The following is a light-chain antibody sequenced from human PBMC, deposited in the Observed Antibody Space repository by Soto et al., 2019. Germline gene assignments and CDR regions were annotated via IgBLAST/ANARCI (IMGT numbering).Light chain of an antibody. CDR1: QSVTSN. CDR3: QQYNNWPPLT. V-gene: IGKV3-15*01. J-gene: IGKJ1*01. Sequence: EIVMTQSPATLSVSPGERATLSCRASQSVTSNLAWYQQKPGQAPRLLIYGASTRATGIPARFSGSGSGTELTLTISGLRSEDFVVYYCQQYNNWPPLTFGQGTKEEI. CDR2: GAS.